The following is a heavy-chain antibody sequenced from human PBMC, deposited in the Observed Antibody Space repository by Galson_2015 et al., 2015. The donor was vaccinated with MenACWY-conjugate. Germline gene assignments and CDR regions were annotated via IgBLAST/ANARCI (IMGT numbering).Heavy chain of an antibody. J-gene: IGHJ4*02. Sequence: SLRLSCAASAFTFSSFEMNWVRQAPGKGLEWVSYISSSGTTIYYSGSVKGRFTISRDNAKNSLYLQMNSLRAEDTAVYYCARLAVPGLNWGQGTLGTVSS. CDR2: ISSSGTTI. CDR1: AFTFSSFE. CDR3: ARLAVPGLN. D-gene: IGHD6-19*01. V-gene: IGHV3-48*03.